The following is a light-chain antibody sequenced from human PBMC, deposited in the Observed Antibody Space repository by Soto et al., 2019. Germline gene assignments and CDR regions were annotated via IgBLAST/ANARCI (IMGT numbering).Light chain of an antibody. Sequence: EIVVTQSPATLSVSPGERATLSCRASQSIGTDLAWYQQKPGQAPRLLTFGAGTRTTGVPVRFSGSGSGTEFTLTISSLQSEDFAVYYCQQYNNWPRTFGQGTKVDIK. CDR1: QSIGTD. V-gene: IGKV3-15*01. CDR2: GAG. J-gene: IGKJ1*01. CDR3: QQYNNWPRT.